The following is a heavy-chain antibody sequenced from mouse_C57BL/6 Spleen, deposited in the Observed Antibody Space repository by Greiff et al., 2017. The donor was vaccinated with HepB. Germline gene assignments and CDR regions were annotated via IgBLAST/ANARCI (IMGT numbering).Heavy chain of an antibody. CDR1: GYTFTSYW. Sequence: QVQLQQPGAELVMPGASVKLSCKASGYTFTSYWMHWVKQRPGQGLEWIGEIDPSDSYTNYNQKFKDQSTLTVDKSSSTAYMQLSSLTSEDSAVYYCARRDLGDYWGQGTTLTVSS. J-gene: IGHJ2*01. D-gene: IGHD4-1*01. V-gene: IGHV1-69*01. CDR2: IDPSDSYT. CDR3: ARRDLGDY.